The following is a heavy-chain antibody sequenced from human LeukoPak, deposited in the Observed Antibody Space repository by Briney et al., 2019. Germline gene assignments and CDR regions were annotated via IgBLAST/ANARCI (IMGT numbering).Heavy chain of an antibody. D-gene: IGHD3-10*01. J-gene: IGHJ6*04. CDR2: INHSGST. CDR1: GGSFSGYY. CDR3: ARGGYYGSGSYLNNHYYSYRMDA. V-gene: IGHV4-34*01. Sequence: SETLSLTCAVYGGSFSGYYWSWMRQPPGKGLEWIGEINHSGSTNYNPSLKSRVTISVDTSKNQFSLKLRSVTAADTAVYYCARGGYYGSGSYLNNHYYSYRMDAWGKGTTVTVSS.